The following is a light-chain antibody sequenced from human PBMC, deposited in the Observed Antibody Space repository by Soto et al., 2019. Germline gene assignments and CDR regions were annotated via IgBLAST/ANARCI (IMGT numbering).Light chain of an antibody. V-gene: IGKV1-5*03. J-gene: IGKJ3*01. CDR2: KAS. CDR3: QQYNTVLFT. CDR1: QSISSW. Sequence: DIQMTQSPSTLSASVGDRVTITCRASQSISSWLAWYQQKPGKAPKLLIYKASSLESGVPSRFSGSGSGTDFTLTISSLQPDDFATYYCQQYNTVLFTFGPGTKVDIK.